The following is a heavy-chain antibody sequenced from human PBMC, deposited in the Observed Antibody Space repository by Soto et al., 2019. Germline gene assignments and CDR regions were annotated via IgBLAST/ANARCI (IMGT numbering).Heavy chain of an antibody. CDR1: GFTFSSYG. CDR2: ISYDGSNK. J-gene: IGHJ4*02. D-gene: IGHD6-19*01. Sequence: QVQLVESGGGVVQPGRSLRLSCAASGFTFSSYGMHWVRQAPGKGLEWVAVISYDGSNKYYADSVKGRFTISRDNSKNTLYLQMNSLRAEDTAVYYCAKYSMLGIAVAGTTYFDYWGQGTLVTVSS. V-gene: IGHV3-30*18. CDR3: AKYSMLGIAVAGTTYFDY.